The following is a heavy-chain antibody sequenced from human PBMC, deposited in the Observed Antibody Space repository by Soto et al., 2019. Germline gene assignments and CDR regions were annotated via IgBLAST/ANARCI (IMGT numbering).Heavy chain of an antibody. CDR3: ARDRTYYDIFSYYYMDV. CDR2: INPSGGST. D-gene: IGHD3-9*01. CDR1: GYTFTSYY. V-gene: IGHV1-46*03. J-gene: IGHJ6*03. Sequence: ASVQVSCKASGYTFTSYYMHWVRQAPGQGLEWMGIINPSGGSTSYAQKFQGRVTMTRDTSTSTVYMELSSLRSEDTAVYYCARDRTYYDIFSYYYMDVWGKGTTVTVSS.